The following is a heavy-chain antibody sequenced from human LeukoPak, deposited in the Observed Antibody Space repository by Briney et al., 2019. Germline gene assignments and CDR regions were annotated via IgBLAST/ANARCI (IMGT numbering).Heavy chain of an antibody. CDR2: INHSGST. V-gene: IGHV4-34*01. D-gene: IGHD1-1*01. J-gene: IGHJ5*02. Sequence: SETLSLTCAVYGGSFIGYYWSWIRQPPGKGLEWIGEINHSGSTNYNPSLKSRVTISVDTSKNQFSLKLSSVTAADTAVYYCARGRGTGTGGNWFDPWGQGTLVTVSS. CDR3: ARGRGTGTGGNWFDP. CDR1: GGSFIGYY.